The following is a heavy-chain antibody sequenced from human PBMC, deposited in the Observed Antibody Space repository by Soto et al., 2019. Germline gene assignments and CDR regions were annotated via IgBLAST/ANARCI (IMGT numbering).Heavy chain of an antibody. CDR2: ISSYGSDT. CDR3: ASNYAYAEGYYWYGIDV. D-gene: IGHD3-16*01. V-gene: IGHV3-74*01. CDR1: GFTFSRYW. Sequence: WGSLRVSCAASGFTFSRYWMHWVLQAPGKGLVWVSRISSYGSDTHYADSVKGRFTISRDNAKNTLYLQMNSLRADDTAVYYCASNYAYAEGYYWYGIDVWGQGTTVTVSS. J-gene: IGHJ6*02.